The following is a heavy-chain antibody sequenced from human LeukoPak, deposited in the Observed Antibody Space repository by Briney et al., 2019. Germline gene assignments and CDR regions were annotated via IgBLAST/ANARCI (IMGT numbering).Heavy chain of an antibody. V-gene: IGHV4-39*07. CDR1: GGSISSSSYY. CDR2: IYYSGST. D-gene: IGHD3-10*01. CDR3: ARGVVRGVRSYYFDY. Sequence: PSETLSLTCTVSGGSISSSSYYWGWIRQPPGKGLEWIGSIYYSGSTYCNPSLKSRVTISVDTSKNQFSLKLSSVTAADTAVYYCARGVVRGVRSYYFDYWGQGTLVTVSS. J-gene: IGHJ4*02.